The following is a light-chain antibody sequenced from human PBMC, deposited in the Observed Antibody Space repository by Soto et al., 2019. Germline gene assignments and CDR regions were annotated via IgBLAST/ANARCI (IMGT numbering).Light chain of an antibody. V-gene: IGKV3-15*01. Sequence: EIVMTQSPATLSVSPGDRATLSCRAGQPLNNNVAWYQHKPGQAPRLLIYGASTRATGISARFSGSGSGTDFTLTINSLQSEDFAVYYCQPYNNWPLTFGGGTKVDIK. J-gene: IGKJ4*01. CDR2: GAS. CDR1: QPLNNN. CDR3: QPYNNWPLT.